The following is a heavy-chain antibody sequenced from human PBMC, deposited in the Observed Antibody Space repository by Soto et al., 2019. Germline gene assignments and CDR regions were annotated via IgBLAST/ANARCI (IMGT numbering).Heavy chain of an antibody. J-gene: IGHJ6*02. CDR1: GYTFTSYG. D-gene: IGHD5-18*01. CDR3: ARDHGYSYGYNYYGMDV. V-gene: IGHV1-18*04. CDR2: ISAYNGNT. Sequence: ASVKVSCKASGYTFTSYGIRWVRQAPGQGLEWMGWISAYNGNTNYAQKLQGRVTMTTDTSTSTAYMELRSLRSDDTAVYYCARDHGYSYGYNYYGMDVWGQGTTVTVSS.